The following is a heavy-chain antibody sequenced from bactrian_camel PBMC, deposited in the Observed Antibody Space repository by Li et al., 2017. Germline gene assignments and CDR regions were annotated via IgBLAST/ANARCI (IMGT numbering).Heavy chain of an antibody. Sequence: VQLVESGGGLVQPGESLRLSCQASGFTFSSYYMSWVRQAPGKGLEWVSSIYSDGSSTYYADSVKGRFTISRDNAKNTVYLQMNSLKSEDTALYYCATDHSPAWLGWPTFSYWGQGTQVTVS. D-gene: IGHD5*01. V-gene: IGHV3-2*01. CDR3: ATDHSPAWLGWPTFSY. J-gene: IGHJ6*01. CDR2: IYSDGSST. CDR1: GFTFSSYY.